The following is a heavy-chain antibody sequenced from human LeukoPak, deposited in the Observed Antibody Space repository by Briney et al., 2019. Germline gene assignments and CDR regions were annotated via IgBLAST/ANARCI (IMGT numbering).Heavy chain of an antibody. J-gene: IGHJ4*02. Sequence: GGSLRLSCAASGFTFSSYAMHWVRQAPGKGLEYVSAISSNGGSTYYANSVKGRFTISRDNSKNTLYLQMGSLRAEDMAVYYCARVSHMGSYFDYWGQGTLVTVSS. CDR2: ISSNGGST. CDR1: GFTFSSYA. D-gene: IGHD1-26*01. V-gene: IGHV3-64*01. CDR3: ARVSHMGSYFDY.